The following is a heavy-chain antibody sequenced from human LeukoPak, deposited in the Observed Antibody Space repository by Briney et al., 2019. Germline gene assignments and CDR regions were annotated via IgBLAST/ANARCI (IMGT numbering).Heavy chain of an antibody. CDR3: ARDRSSSWPTYYYYMDV. Sequence: SETLSLTCTVSGDSISSSSSYWGWIRQPPGEGLEWIGYIYYSGSTNYNPSLKSRVTISVDTSKNQFSLKLSSVTAADTAVYYCARDRSSSWPTYYYYMDVWGKGTTVTVSS. V-gene: IGHV4-61*01. J-gene: IGHJ6*03. CDR1: GDSISSSSSY. D-gene: IGHD6-13*01. CDR2: IYYSGST.